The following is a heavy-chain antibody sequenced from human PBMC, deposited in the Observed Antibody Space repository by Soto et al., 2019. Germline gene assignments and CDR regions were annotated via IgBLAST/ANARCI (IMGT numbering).Heavy chain of an antibody. CDR3: ARGQMITFGGVIASVDY. V-gene: IGHV1-8*01. D-gene: IGHD3-16*02. J-gene: IGHJ4*02. CDR2: MNPNSGNT. CDR1: GYTITSYD. Sequence: QVQLVQSGAEVKKPGASVKVSCKASGYTITSYDINWVRQATGQGLEWMGWMNPNSGNTGYAQKFQGRVTMTRNASISTAYMELSSLRSEDTAVYYCARGQMITFGGVIASVDYWGQGTLVTVSS.